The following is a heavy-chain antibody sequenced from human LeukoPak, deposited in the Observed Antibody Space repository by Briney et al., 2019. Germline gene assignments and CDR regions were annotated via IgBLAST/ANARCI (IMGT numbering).Heavy chain of an antibody. CDR3: ASTVDYYGSGSGNWFDS. Sequence: PGGSLRLSCAASGFTFSSYSMNWVRQAPGKGLEWVSSISTSSNYIYYADSMRGRFTISRDNGKSSLYLLMNSLRAEDTAVYYCASTVDYYGSGSGNWFDSWGQGTLVTVSS. V-gene: IGHV3-21*01. D-gene: IGHD3-10*01. J-gene: IGHJ5*01. CDR1: GFTFSSYS. CDR2: ISTSSNYI.